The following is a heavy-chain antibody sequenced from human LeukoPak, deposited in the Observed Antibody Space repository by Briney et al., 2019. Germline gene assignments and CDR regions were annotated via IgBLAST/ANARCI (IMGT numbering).Heavy chain of an antibody. CDR1: GFPFSTYG. CDR3: AKITGGGYYYYMDV. CDR2: IRNDGSNK. V-gene: IGHV3-30*02. Sequence: SGGSLRLSCAASGFPFSTYGIHWVRQAPGKGLEWVAFIRNDGSNKYYADSVKGRFTISRDNSKNTLYLQMNSLGPDDTAVYYCAKITGGGYYYYMDVWGKGTTVTVSS. D-gene: IGHD2-8*02. J-gene: IGHJ6*03.